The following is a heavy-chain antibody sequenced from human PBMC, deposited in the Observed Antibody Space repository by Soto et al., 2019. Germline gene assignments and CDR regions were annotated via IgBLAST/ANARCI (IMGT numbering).Heavy chain of an antibody. V-gene: IGHV3-23*01. J-gene: IGHJ4*02. Sequence: GGSLRLSCAASGFTFSSYAMSWVRQAPGKGLEWVSAISGSGGSTYYADSVKGRFTISRDNSKNTLYLQMNSLRAEDTAVYYCAKDLGYCSSTSCYFDFWGQGTLVTVSS. D-gene: IGHD2-2*01. CDR1: GFTFSSYA. CDR3: AKDLGYCSSTSCYFDF. CDR2: ISGSGGST.